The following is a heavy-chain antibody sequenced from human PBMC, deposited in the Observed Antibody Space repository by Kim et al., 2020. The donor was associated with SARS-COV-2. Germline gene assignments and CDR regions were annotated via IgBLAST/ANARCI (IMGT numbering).Heavy chain of an antibody. CDR3: ALGGYDSSGYYPHDN. Sequence: GGSLRLSCAASGFTFSNYAMSWVRQAPGKGLEWVSGISDSGGSTYHADSVKGRFTTSRDNSKNTLYLQMNSLRAEDTAVYYCALGGYDSSGYYPHDNWGQGTLVTVSS. CDR2: ISDSGGST. CDR1: GFTFSNYA. J-gene: IGHJ4*02. V-gene: IGHV3-23*01. D-gene: IGHD3-22*01.